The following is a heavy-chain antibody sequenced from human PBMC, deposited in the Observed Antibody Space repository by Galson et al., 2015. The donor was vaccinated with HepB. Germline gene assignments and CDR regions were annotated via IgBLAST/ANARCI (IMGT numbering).Heavy chain of an antibody. V-gene: IGHV3-30*04. Sequence: SLRLSCAASGFTFSNYPMHWVRQAPGKGLEWVALISYDGTNKYYADSVMGRFTMSRDNSKNTLYLQMNSLRSEVTAVYYCARVRSGWARDSYFDLWGRGTLVTVSS. J-gene: IGHJ2*01. CDR3: ARVRSGWARDSYFDL. CDR1: GFTFSNYP. CDR2: ISYDGTNK. D-gene: IGHD6-19*01.